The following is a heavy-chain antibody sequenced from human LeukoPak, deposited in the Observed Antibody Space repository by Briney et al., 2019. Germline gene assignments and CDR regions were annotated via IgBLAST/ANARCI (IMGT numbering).Heavy chain of an antibody. V-gene: IGHV3-21*01. D-gene: IGHD6-13*01. CDR2: ISSSSSYI. Sequence: GGSLRLSCAASGFTFSSYSMNWVRQAPGKGLEWVSSISSSSSYIYYADSVKGRFTISRDNAKDSLYLQMSSLRAEDTAVYYCARDLRYSSSWYVWFDPWGQGTLVTVSS. J-gene: IGHJ5*02. CDR3: ARDLRYSSSWYVWFDP. CDR1: GFTFSSYS.